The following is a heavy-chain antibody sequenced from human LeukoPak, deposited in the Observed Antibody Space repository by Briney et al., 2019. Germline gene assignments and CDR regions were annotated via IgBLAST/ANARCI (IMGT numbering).Heavy chain of an antibody. D-gene: IGHD3-3*01. CDR2: INHSGST. CDR3: ARVAIFGVVMN. J-gene: IGHJ4*02. Sequence: SETLSLTCAVYGGSFSGYYWSWIRQPPGKGLEWIGEINHSGSTNYNPSLKSRVTISVDTSKNQFSLKLSSVTAANTAVYYCARVAIFGVVMNWGQGTLVTVSS. CDR1: GGSFSGYY. V-gene: IGHV4-34*01.